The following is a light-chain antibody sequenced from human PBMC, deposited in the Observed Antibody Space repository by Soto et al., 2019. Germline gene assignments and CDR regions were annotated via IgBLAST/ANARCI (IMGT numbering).Light chain of an antibody. CDR2: AAS. CDR1: QGISSY. V-gene: IGKV1-9*01. Sequence: DIQLTQSPSFLSASVGDRVTITCRASQGISSYLAWYQQKPGKAPKLLISAASTLQSGVPSRFSGSGSGTECTLTISSLQPEDFATYYCQQLNSYPITFGQGTRREIK. J-gene: IGKJ5*01. CDR3: QQLNSYPIT.